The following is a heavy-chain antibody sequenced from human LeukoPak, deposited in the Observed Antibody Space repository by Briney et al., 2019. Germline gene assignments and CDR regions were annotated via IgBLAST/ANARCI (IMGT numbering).Heavy chain of an antibody. CDR3: ARDLSLTMVRGAGRAFDT. Sequence: SETLSLTCAVYGGSFSGYYWSWIRHPPGKGLEWIGEINHSGSTNYNPSLKSRVTISVDTSKNQFSLTLSSATAAVTAVYYCARDLSLTMVRGAGRAFDTWGQGTMVTVSS. J-gene: IGHJ3*02. D-gene: IGHD3-10*01. CDR2: INHSGST. V-gene: IGHV4-34*01. CDR1: GGSFSGYY.